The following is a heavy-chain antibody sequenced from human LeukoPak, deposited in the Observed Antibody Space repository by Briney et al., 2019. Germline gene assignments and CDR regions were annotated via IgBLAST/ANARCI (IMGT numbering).Heavy chain of an antibody. J-gene: IGHJ3*02. CDR2: IIPIFGTA. Sequence: VASVKVSCKASGGTFSSYAISWVRQAPGQGLEWMGGIIPIFGTANYAQKFQGRVTITTDESTSTAYMELSSLRSEDTAVYYCARDLRITIFGVVSDAFDIWGQGTMVTVSS. V-gene: IGHV1-69*05. CDR1: GGTFSSYA. D-gene: IGHD3-3*01. CDR3: ARDLRITIFGVVSDAFDI.